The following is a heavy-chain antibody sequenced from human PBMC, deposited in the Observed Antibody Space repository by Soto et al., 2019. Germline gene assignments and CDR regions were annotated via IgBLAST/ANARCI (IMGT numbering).Heavy chain of an antibody. Sequence: PGGSLRLSCAASGFTFSYYGLHWVRHAPGKGLEWVAGISYDGSNRYYGDSVKGRFSISRDNPNNTLYLQMNSLRDEDTAVYCCAKGGRIPTSSVDYWGQGTLVTVSS. V-gene: IGHV3-30*18. D-gene: IGHD2-2*01. CDR3: AKGGRIPTSSVDY. CDR1: GFTFSYYG. CDR2: ISYDGSNR. J-gene: IGHJ4*02.